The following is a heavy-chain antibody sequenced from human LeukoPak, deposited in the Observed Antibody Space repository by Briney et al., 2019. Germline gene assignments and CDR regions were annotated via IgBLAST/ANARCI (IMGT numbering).Heavy chain of an antibody. CDR1: GGSISSYY. Sequence: PSETLSLTCTVYGGSISSYYWSWMRQPQGKGREGIVYIYYSGSTNYNPSLNRRATISVDTSKNHFSLQRSPVTAETTVAYYCGRDRYPSMDVWGQGTTVTVSS. J-gene: IGHJ6*02. CDR2: IYYSGST. CDR3: GRDRYPSMDV. D-gene: IGHD2-2*02. V-gene: IGHV4-59*12.